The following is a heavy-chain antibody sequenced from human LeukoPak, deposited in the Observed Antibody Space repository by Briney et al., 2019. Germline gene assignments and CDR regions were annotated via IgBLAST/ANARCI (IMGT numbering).Heavy chain of an antibody. D-gene: IGHD6-6*01. CDR2: ISSSGSTI. CDR3: ARDLQQLVDKAAFDI. V-gene: IGHV3-48*04. Sequence: PGGSLRLSCAASGFTFSSYGMHWVRQAPGKGLEWVSYISSSGSTIYYADSVKGRFTISRDNAKNSLYLQMNSLRAEDTAVYYCARDLQQLVDKAAFDIWGQGTMVTVSS. CDR1: GFTFSSYG. J-gene: IGHJ3*02.